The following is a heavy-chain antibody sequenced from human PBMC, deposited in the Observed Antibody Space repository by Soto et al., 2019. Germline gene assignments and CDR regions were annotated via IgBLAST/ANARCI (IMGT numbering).Heavy chain of an antibody. V-gene: IGHV2-5*01. D-gene: IGHD3-22*01. Sequence: QITLKESGPTLVKPTQTLTLTCTCSGFSLSTSGVGVGWIRPPPGKALEWLALIYWNDDKRYSPSLKSRLTITNDTSRNQVVLTMTDMDAVDTATYYCAHIPPYYYDSSAYPFDYWGQGNLVTVSS. J-gene: IGHJ4*02. CDR3: AHIPPYYYDSSAYPFDY. CDR1: GFSLSTSGVG. CDR2: IYWNDDK.